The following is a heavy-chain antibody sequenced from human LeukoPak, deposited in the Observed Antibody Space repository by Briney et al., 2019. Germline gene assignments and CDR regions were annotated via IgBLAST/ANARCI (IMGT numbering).Heavy chain of an antibody. Sequence: GGSLRLSCAASGFTFSSYWMSWVRQAPGKGLEWVANIKQDGSEKYYVDSVKGRFTISKDNAKNSLCLQMNSLRAEDTAVYYCARVVFPSRVSDYWGQGTLVTVSS. CDR1: GFTFSSYW. CDR3: ARVVFPSRVSDY. J-gene: IGHJ4*02. CDR2: IKQDGSEK. D-gene: IGHD2-21*01. V-gene: IGHV3-7*01.